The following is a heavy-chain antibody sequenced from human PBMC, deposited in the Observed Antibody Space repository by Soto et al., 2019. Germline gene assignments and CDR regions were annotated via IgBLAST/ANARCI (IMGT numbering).Heavy chain of an antibody. CDR2: IWYDGSNK. V-gene: IGHV3-33*01. CDR1: GFTFRTYG. Sequence: QVQLVESGGGVVQPGRSLRLSCAASGFTFRTYGMHWVRQAPGKGLEWVAIIWYDGSNKYYAASMKGRFTISRDNSKNMLYLEMDSLRDEDTAVYYCARDGYPAVGGAFDIWGQGTMVTVSS. CDR3: ARDGYPAVGGAFDI. J-gene: IGHJ3*02. D-gene: IGHD5-18*01.